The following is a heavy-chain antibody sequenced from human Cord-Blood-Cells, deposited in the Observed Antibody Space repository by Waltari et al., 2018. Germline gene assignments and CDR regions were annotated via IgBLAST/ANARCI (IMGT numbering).Heavy chain of an antibody. CDR2: IYPGDSDT. V-gene: IGHV5-51*03. CDR3: ARRRDGYNFDY. CDR1: GYSFTSYW. Sequence: EVKLVQSGAEVKKPGESLKISCKGSGYSFTSYWIGWVRQMPGKGLEWMGCIYPGDSDTRDSPAFQGKVTISADKSISSAYLQWSSLKASDTAMYYCARRRDGYNFDYWGQGTLVTVSS. J-gene: IGHJ4*02. D-gene: IGHD5-12*01.